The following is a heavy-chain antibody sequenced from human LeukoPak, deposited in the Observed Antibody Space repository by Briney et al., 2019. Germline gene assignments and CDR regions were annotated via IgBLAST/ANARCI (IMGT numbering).Heavy chain of an antibody. CDR3: ARAAAVSGAFRDNWFDP. CDR2: ISNDGRKE. CDR1: GFSFRRYD. Sequence: GGSLRLSCAASGFSFRRYDMHWVRQAQGKGLEWVAAISNDGRKEIYTDSVKGRFTISRDNSKNTLYLQMNSLRAEDTAVYYCARAAAVSGAFRDNWFDPWGQGTLVTVSS. J-gene: IGHJ5*02. D-gene: IGHD2-15*01. V-gene: IGHV3-30*14.